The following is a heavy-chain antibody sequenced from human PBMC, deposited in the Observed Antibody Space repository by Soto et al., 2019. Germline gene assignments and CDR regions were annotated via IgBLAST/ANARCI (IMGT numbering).Heavy chain of an antibody. J-gene: IGHJ4*02. CDR2: THVSGGT. CDR1: GVSISDGGYS. D-gene: IGHD3-10*01. V-gene: IGHV4-30-2*01. CDR3: ARSTFYGSKSHFEY. Sequence: QLQLQESGSGLVKPSQTLSLNCAVSGVSISDGGYSWSWIRQPPGKGLEGIGYTHVSGGTYYNPSLTGRVTLSVDRSRNQFSLNLRSMPAADTAVYYCARSTFYGSKSHFEYWGQGTLVSVSS.